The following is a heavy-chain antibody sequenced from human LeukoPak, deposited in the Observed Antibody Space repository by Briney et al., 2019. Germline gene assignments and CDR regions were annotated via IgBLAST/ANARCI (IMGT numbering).Heavy chain of an antibody. CDR3: ARDRSTPTALATYYYYGMDV. CDR1: GFTFSSYE. CDR2: ISSSGSTI. D-gene: IGHD5-12*01. Sequence: SGGSLRLSCAASGFTFSSYEMNWVRQAPGKGLEWVSYISSSGSTIYYADSGKGRFTISRDNAKNSLYLQMNSLIAEDTAVYYCARDRSTPTALATYYYYGMDVWGQGTTVTVSS. J-gene: IGHJ6*01. V-gene: IGHV3-48*03.